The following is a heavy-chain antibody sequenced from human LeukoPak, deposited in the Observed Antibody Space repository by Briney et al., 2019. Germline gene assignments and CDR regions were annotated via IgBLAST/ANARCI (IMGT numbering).Heavy chain of an antibody. CDR1: GDSISSYY. D-gene: IGHD4-17*01. V-gene: IGHV4-59*01. CDR3: ARGSDYGDPQFIDT. CDR2: IYFSGST. Sequence: PSETLSLTCTVSGDSISSYYWSWIRQPPGKGLEWIGYIYFSGSTKYNPSLKSRVTISLDTSKNQFSLKLSSVTAADTAVYYCARGSDYGDPQFIDTWGQGTLGTVSS. J-gene: IGHJ5*02.